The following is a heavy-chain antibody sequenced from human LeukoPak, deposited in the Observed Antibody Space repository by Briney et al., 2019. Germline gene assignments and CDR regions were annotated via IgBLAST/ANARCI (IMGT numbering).Heavy chain of an antibody. CDR3: ARHRMYYYDSSGRGVADAFDI. J-gene: IGHJ3*02. CDR1: GGSISSSSYY. D-gene: IGHD3-22*01. Sequence: SETLSLTCTISGGSISSSSYYWGWIRQPPGKGLEWIGSIYYSGSTYYNPSLKSRVTISVDTSKNQFSLKLSSVTAADTAVYYCARHRMYYYDSSGRGVADAFDIWGQGTMVTVSS. CDR2: IYYSGST. V-gene: IGHV4-39*01.